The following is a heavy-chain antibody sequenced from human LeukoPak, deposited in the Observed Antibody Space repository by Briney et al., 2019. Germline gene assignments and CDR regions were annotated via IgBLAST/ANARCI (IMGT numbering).Heavy chain of an antibody. Sequence: SETLSLTCAVYGGSFSGYYWSWIRQPPGKGLEWIGETNHSGSTNYNPSLKSRVTISVDTSKNQFSLKLSSVTAADTAVYYCARVAGATSYWGQGTLVTVSS. CDR1: GGSFSGYY. CDR2: TNHSGST. J-gene: IGHJ4*02. D-gene: IGHD1-26*01. CDR3: ARVAGATSY. V-gene: IGHV4-34*01.